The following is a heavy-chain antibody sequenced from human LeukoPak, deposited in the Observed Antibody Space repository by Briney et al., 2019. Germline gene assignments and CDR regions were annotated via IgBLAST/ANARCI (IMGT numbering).Heavy chain of an antibody. V-gene: IGHV3-7*03. CDR1: GFTFSSYW. D-gene: IGHD2-2*01. CDR3: AKRGYCSSTSCYGSYYYYMDV. Sequence: GGSLRLSCAASGFTFSSYWMSWVRQAPGKGLEWVANIKQDGSEKYYVDSVKGRFTISRDNAKNSLYLQMNSLRTEDTALYYCAKRGYCSSTSCYGSYYYYMDVWGKGTTVTISS. CDR2: IKQDGSEK. J-gene: IGHJ6*03.